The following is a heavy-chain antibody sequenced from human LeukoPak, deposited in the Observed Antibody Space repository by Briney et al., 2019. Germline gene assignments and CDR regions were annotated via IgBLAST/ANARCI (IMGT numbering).Heavy chain of an antibody. D-gene: IGHD6-13*01. Sequence: GESLKISCKGSGYSFTSYWIGWVRQMPGKGLEWMGIIYPGDSDTGYSPSFQGQVTIPADKSISTAYLQWSSLKASDTAMYYCARLGSSSWYGWFDPWGQGTLITVSS. CDR3: ARLGSSSWYGWFDP. J-gene: IGHJ5*02. CDR2: IYPGDSDT. CDR1: GYSFTSYW. V-gene: IGHV5-51*01.